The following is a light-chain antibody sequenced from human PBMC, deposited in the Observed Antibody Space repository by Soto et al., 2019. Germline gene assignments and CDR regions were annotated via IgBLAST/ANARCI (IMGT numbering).Light chain of an antibody. CDR1: QGISSA. CDR2: DAS. J-gene: IGKJ2*01. CDR3: QQYNSYPYT. V-gene: IGKV1-13*02. Sequence: AIQLTQSPSSLSASVGDRVTITCRASQGISSALAWYQQKPGKAPKLLIYDASSLESGVPSRFSGSGSGTEFTLTISSLQPDDSATYYCQQYNSYPYTFGQGTKLEIK.